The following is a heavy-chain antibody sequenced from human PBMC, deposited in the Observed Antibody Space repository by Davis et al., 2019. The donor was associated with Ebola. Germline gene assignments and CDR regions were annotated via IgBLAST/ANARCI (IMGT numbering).Heavy chain of an antibody. CDR1: TYTFSTYT. J-gene: IGHJ4*02. CDR2: ISAYSGST. V-gene: IGHV1-18*01. CDR3: ARAQFPTTSDH. D-gene: IGHD1-1*01. Sequence: AASVKVSCKASTYTFSTYTISWVRQAPGQGLEWMGWISAYSGSTNYAQNLQDRITMTTDTSTSTAYMELRSLRSDDTAVYYCARAQFPTTSDHWGQGTLVTVSS.